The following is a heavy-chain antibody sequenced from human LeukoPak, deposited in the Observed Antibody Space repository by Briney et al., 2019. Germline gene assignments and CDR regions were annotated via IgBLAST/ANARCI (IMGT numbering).Heavy chain of an antibody. CDR1: GFTFSNYA. Sequence: PGGSLRLSCAASGFTFSNYAMTWVRQAPGKGLEWVSGISGSGGGTYYTDSVKGRFTISRDNSKNTLYFQMKSLRPEDTAIYYCAKAFSSSWYGFDYWGQGTLITVSS. CDR3: AKAFSSSWYGFDY. CDR2: ISGSGGGT. J-gene: IGHJ4*02. D-gene: IGHD6-13*01. V-gene: IGHV3-23*01.